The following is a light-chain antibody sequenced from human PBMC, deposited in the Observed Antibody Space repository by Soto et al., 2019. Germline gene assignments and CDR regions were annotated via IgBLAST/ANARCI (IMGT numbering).Light chain of an antibody. CDR2: DAF. CDR3: QQYDSLPPT. J-gene: IGKJ4*01. CDR1: QDIKNF. Sequence: DILMTQSPSSLSASVGDSVTMTCQASQDIKNFLNWYQQKPGKAPKLLIYDAFKLDTGVPSRFSGSGSGTDFTFTISSLQPEDIATYFCQQYDSLPPTFGGGTKVEI. V-gene: IGKV1-33*01.